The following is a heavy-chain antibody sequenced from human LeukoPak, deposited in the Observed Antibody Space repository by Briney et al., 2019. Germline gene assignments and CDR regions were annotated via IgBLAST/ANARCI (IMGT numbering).Heavy chain of an antibody. D-gene: IGHD4-17*01. CDR3: ARYYGDSDGGFFDY. V-gene: IGHV4-59*08. Sequence: SETLSLTCTVSGGSISIYYWSWIRQPPGKGLEWIGYISYSGSTNYNPSLKSRVTISLDTSKNQFSLELSSVTAADTAMYYCARYYGDSDGGFFDYWGQGTLVTVSS. CDR2: ISYSGST. J-gene: IGHJ4*02. CDR1: GGSISIYY.